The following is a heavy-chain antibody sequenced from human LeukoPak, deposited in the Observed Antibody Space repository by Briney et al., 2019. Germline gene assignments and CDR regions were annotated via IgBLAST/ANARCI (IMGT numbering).Heavy chain of an antibody. CDR1: GGSISSYY. CDR3: ARDSYDSSGYYYTFDY. V-gene: IGHV4-59*01. CDR2: IYYSGST. J-gene: IGHJ4*02. D-gene: IGHD3-22*01. Sequence: SETLSLTCTVSGGSISSYYWSWIRQPPGKGLEWIGYIYYSGSTNYNPSLKSRVTISVDTSKNQFSLKLSSVTAADTAVYYCARDSYDSSGYYYTFDYWGQGTLVTASS.